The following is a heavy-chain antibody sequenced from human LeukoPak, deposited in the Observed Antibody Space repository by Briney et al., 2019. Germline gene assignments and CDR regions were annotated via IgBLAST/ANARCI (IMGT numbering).Heavy chain of an antibody. CDR2: INHSVRS. V-gene: IGHV4-34*01. D-gene: IGHD3-3*01. CDR3: ARDLYYDFWSGYYRYNWFDP. Sequence: SETLSLTCAVYGGSFSGYYWSWTRQPPGKGLEWNREINHSVRSNYNQSLKSRVTISVDTSKNQFSRKLSSVTAADTAVYYCARDLYYDFWSGYYRYNWFDPWGQGTLVTGSS. CDR1: GGSFSGYY. J-gene: IGHJ5*02.